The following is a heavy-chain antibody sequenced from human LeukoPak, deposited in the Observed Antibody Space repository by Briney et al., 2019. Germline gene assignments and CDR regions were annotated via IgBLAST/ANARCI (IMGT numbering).Heavy chain of an antibody. Sequence: GASVKVSCKASGGTFSSYAISWVRQAPGQGLEWMGRIIPILGIANYAQKFQGRVMITADKSTSTAYMELSSLRSEDTAVYYCARAGDDSSGYSSFDYWGQGTLVTVSS. CDR1: GGTFSSYA. V-gene: IGHV1-69*04. CDR2: IIPILGIA. J-gene: IGHJ4*02. D-gene: IGHD3-22*01. CDR3: ARAGDDSSGYSSFDY.